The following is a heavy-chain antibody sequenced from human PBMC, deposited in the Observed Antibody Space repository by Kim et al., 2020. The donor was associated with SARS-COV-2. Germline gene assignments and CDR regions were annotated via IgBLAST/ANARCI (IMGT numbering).Heavy chain of an antibody. V-gene: IGHV2-5*02. D-gene: IGHD5-18*01. J-gene: IGHJ3*02. CDR2: IYWDDDK. CDR3: AHVYSYGLHGAFDI. CDR1: GFSLSTSGVG. Sequence: SGPTLVKPTQTLTLTCTFSGFSLSTSGVGVGWIRQPPGNALEWLALIYWDDDKRYSPSLKSRLTITKDTSKNQVVLTMTNMDPVDTATYYCAHVYSYGLHGAFDIWGQGTMVTVSS.